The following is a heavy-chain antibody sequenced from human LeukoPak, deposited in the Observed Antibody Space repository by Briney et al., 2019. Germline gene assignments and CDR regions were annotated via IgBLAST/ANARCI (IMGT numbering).Heavy chain of an antibody. CDR1: GGSISSYY. V-gene: IGHV4-59*01. D-gene: IGHD1-26*01. Sequence: SETLSLTCTVSGGSISSYYWSWIRQPPGKGLEWIGYIYYSGSTNYNPSLKSRVTISVDTSKNQFSLKLSSVTAADTAVYYCARGVSGSYDHFDYWGQGTLVTVSS. J-gene: IGHJ4*02. CDR3: ARGVSGSYDHFDY. CDR2: IYYSGST.